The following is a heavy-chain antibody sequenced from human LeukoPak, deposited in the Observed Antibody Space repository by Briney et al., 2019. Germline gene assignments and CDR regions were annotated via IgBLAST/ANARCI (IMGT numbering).Heavy chain of an antibody. CDR1: GGSINSSSYY. V-gene: IGHV4-39*07. CDR3: AREGIDGYGNYFDY. J-gene: IGHJ4*02. Sequence: SETLSLTCTVSGGSINSSSYYWGWIRQPPGTGLEWIGTIYYSGSTYYNPSLKSRVTISVDRSKNQFSLKLSSVTAADTAVYYCAREGIDGYGNYFDYWGQGTLVTVSS. CDR2: IYYSGST. D-gene: IGHD5-24*01.